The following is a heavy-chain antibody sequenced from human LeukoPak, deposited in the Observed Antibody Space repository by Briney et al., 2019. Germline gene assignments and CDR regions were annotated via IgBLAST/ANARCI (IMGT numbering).Heavy chain of an antibody. CDR1: GGSFSGYY. CDR3: ARGTYYYDSSGTRPIYYFDY. D-gene: IGHD3-22*01. CDR2: INHSGST. V-gene: IGHV4-34*01. Sequence: SETLSLTCAVYGGSFSGYYWSWIRQPPGKGLEWIGEINHSGSTNYNPSLKSRVTISVDTSKNQFSLKLSSVTAADTAVYYCARGTYYYDSSGTRPIYYFDYWGQGTLVTVSS. J-gene: IGHJ4*02.